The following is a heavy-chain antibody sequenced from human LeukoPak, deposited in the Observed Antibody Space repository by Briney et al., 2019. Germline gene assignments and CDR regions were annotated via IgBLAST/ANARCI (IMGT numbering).Heavy chain of an antibody. CDR3: ARGVYIAAAQYGF. V-gene: IGHV4-59*11. CDR1: GGSISSHY. J-gene: IGHJ4*02. D-gene: IGHD6-13*01. Sequence: SETLSLTCTVSGGSISSHYWSWIRQPPGKGLEWIGYIYYSGTTNYNPSLKSRVTISVDTSKNQFSLKLSSVTAADTAVYYCARGVYIAAAQYGFWGQGTLVTVSS. CDR2: IYYSGTT.